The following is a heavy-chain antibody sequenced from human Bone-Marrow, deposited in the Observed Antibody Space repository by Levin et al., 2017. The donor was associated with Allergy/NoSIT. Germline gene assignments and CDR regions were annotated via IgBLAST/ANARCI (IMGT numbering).Heavy chain of an antibody. CDR2: IYSNGNS. D-gene: IGHD6-13*01. Sequence: PSETLSLTCTVSGGSVNSGTYYWTWMRQTPGKGLEWIAYIYSNGNSAYNPSLKSRLTMSVDTSKNQFSLQLISVTAADTAVYYCVRGTLAAAGSRRFDPWGEGTLVTVSS. CDR3: VRGTLAAAGSRRFDP. J-gene: IGHJ5*02. CDR1: GGSVNSGTYY. V-gene: IGHV4-61*01.